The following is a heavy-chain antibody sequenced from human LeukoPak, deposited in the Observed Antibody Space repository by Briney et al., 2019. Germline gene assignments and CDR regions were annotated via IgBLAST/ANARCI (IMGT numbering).Heavy chain of an antibody. CDR2: ISGSGGST. D-gene: IGHD3-22*01. J-gene: IGHJ4*02. CDR3: ARGGCYYDTTGSPGDY. CDR1: GFTFSSYA. V-gene: IGHV3-23*01. Sequence: GGSLRPSCAASGFTFSSYAMSWVRQAPGKGLEWVSAISGSGGSTYYADSVKGRFTISRDNSKNTVYLHMDSLRDEDTAVYFCARGGCYYDTTGSPGDYWGQGTLVTVSS.